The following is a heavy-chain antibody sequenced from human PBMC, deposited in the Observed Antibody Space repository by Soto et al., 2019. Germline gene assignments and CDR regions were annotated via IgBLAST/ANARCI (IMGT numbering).Heavy chain of an antibody. V-gene: IGHV1-8*01. J-gene: IGHJ5*02. Sequence: ASVTVSFQASLYSFTNNDLSGVRQATGQGLEWMGWMNPGSGDTGYAQKIQGRVTMTRDISKATAYMKLSSLRSDDTAIYYCARMETFGSLNWFDPWGQGTLVTVSS. CDR3: ARMETFGSLNWFDP. D-gene: IGHD3-16*01. CDR2: MNPGSGDT. CDR1: LYSFTNND.